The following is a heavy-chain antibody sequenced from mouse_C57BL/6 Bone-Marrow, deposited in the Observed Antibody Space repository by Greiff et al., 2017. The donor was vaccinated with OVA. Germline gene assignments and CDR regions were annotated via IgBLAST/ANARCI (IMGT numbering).Heavy chain of an antibody. J-gene: IGHJ1*03. V-gene: IGHV1-56*01. CDR1: GYTFTSHW. Sequence: QVQLQQSGPELVRPGASVKISCKAPGYTFTSHWMQWVRQRPGQGLEWIGELFPGSGSTYYNEKFKGKATLTVDTSSSTAYMPLSSLTSEDAAVYFCARREVWPWYFDVWGTGTTVTVSS. CDR2: LFPGSGST. CDR3: ARREVWPWYFDV. D-gene: IGHD2-10*02.